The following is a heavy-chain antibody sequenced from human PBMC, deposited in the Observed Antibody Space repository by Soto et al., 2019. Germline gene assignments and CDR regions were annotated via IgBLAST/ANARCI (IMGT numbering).Heavy chain of an antibody. Sequence: QVQLVQSGAEVKKPGSSVKVSCKASGGTFRSYAINWVRQAPGQGLEWMGGIIPMLGTANYAQRFQGRVTSNADESRRTAYLEVSSLRAADTAVHYCARMRVTSIYQGYYYYGMDAWGQGTTVTVSS. J-gene: IGHJ6*02. D-gene: IGHD4-4*01. CDR3: ARMRVTSIYQGYYYYGMDA. V-gene: IGHV1-69*11. CDR1: GGTFRSYA. CDR2: IIPMLGTA.